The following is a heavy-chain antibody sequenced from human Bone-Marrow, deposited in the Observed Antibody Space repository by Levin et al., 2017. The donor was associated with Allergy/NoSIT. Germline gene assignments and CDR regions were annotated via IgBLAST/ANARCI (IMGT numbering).Heavy chain of an antibody. J-gene: IGHJ3*02. CDR2: TAPGDSHS. CDR3: ARSEGEAFDI. Sequence: VASVKVSCRASGYSFTHYWIVWVRQMPGKGLEWMGRTAPGDSHSNYSPSFQGHVTFSVDKSISTAYLQWHSLKARETAMYYCARSEGEAFDIWGQGTMVIVSS. CDR1: GYSFTHYW. V-gene: IGHV5-10-1*01.